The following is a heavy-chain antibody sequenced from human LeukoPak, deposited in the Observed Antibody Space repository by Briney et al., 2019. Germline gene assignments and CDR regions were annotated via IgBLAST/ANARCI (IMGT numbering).Heavy chain of an antibody. CDR2: IKQDGSEK. CDR3: ARDVNYFDY. J-gene: IGHJ4*02. CDR1: GFTFNSYW. V-gene: IGHV3-7*01. Sequence: GGSLRLSCAASGFTFNSYWMSWVRQAPGKGLEWVANIKQDGSEKYYVDSVKGRFTISRDNAKNSLYLQMNSLRAEDTAVYYCARDVNYFDYWGQGTLVTVSS.